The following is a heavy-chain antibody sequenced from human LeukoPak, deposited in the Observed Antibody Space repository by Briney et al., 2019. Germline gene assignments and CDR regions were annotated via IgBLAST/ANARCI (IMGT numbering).Heavy chain of an antibody. CDR2: IWYDGGNQ. Sequence: GRSLRLSCAASGFTFSTYAIHWVRQAPGKGLEWVAAIWYDGGNQYYPDSVKGRLSISRDNSKNTLYLQMNSLRVEDTAVYYCAREADCSGGNCYRGPFDIWGQGTTVTVSS. V-gene: IGHV3-33*01. CDR3: AREADCSGGNCYRGPFDI. CDR1: GFTFSTYA. D-gene: IGHD2-15*01. J-gene: IGHJ3*02.